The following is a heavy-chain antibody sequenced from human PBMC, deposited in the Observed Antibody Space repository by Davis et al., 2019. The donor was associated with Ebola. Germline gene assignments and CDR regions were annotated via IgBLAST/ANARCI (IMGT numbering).Heavy chain of an antibody. D-gene: IGHD6-19*01. CDR3: AKDIGIAVAGTGFDY. J-gene: IGHJ4*02. CDR2: ISWNSGSI. Sequence: GGSLRLSCAASGFTFDDYAMHWVRQAPGKGLEWVSGISWNSGSIGYADSVKGRFTISRDNAKNSLYLQMNSLRAEDTALYYCAKDIGIAVAGTGFDYWGQGTLVTVSS. CDR1: GFTFDDYA. V-gene: IGHV3-9*01.